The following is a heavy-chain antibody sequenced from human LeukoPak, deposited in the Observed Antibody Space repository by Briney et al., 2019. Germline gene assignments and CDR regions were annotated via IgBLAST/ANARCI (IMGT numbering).Heavy chain of an antibody. Sequence: AAVKVSCKASGGTFISYANSWVGQAPGQGREWMGRIIPSFGTANYAQKFQGRVTITTDESTSTAYMELSSLRSEDTAVYYCARDRLAAAGTGWFDPWGQGTLVTVSS. CDR2: IIPSFGTA. V-gene: IGHV1-69*05. CDR1: GGTFISYA. D-gene: IGHD6-13*01. CDR3: ARDRLAAAGTGWFDP. J-gene: IGHJ5*02.